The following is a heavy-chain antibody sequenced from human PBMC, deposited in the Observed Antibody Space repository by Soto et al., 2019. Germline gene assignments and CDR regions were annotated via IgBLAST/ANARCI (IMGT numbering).Heavy chain of an antibody. CDR1: GDSISSYY. Sequence: QVQLQESGPGLVKPSETLSLTCTVSGDSISSYYWSWIRQPPGKGLEWIGYIYYSGSTNYNPSLKSRVTISVDTSKNQFSLKRSSVTAADTAVYYCARGRGGYFNLWGRGTLVTVSS. CDR2: IYYSGST. J-gene: IGHJ2*01. V-gene: IGHV4-59*01. CDR3: ARGRGGYFNL.